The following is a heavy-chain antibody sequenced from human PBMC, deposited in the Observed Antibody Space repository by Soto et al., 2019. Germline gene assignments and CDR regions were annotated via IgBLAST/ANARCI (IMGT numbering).Heavy chain of an antibody. CDR2: MNPNSGNT. D-gene: IGHD2-2*01. V-gene: IGHV1-8*01. J-gene: IGHJ5*02. CDR3: AREGRVVPRSWFDT. CDR1: GYTFTSYD. Sequence: ASVKVSCKASGYTFTSYDINWVRQATGQGLEWMGWMNPNSGNTGYAQKFQGRVTMTRNTSISTAYMELSSLRSEDTAVYYCAREGRVVPRSWFDTWGQGTLVTVSS.